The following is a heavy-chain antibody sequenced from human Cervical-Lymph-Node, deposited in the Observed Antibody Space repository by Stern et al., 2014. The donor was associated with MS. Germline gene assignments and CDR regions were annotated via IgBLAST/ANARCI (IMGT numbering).Heavy chain of an antibody. Sequence: VQLVESGAEVKKPGASVMLSCKASGYVFTRYWIHWVRQAPGQGLEWVGNIKARDGDKIYAQNLKGRVTMTRDTSTSTVYMELTSLRFEDTAVYYCARLEGVTSWNDWGQGTLLTVSS. CDR2: IKARDGDK. CDR1: GYVFTRYW. CDR3: ARLEGVTSWND. D-gene: IGHD1-1*01. V-gene: IGHV1-46*04. J-gene: IGHJ4*02.